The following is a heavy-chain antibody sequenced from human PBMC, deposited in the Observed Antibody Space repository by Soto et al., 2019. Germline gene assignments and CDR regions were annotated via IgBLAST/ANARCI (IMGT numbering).Heavy chain of an antibody. D-gene: IGHD3-10*01. Sequence: QVQLVKSGAEVKKPGSSVKVSCKASGGTFCSYAISWVRQAPGQGLEWMGGIIPIFGTANYAQKFQGRVTITAHEPTRTDYMELSSLRSEDTAVYYCARRPMVRGYSIDVWAPGTTVTVSS. CDR2: IIPIFGTA. CDR1: GGTFCSYA. CDR3: ARRPMVRGYSIDV. J-gene: IGHJ6*02. V-gene: IGHV1-69*01.